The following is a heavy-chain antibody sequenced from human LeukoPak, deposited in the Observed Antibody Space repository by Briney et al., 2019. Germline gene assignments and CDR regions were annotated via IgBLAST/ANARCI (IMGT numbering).Heavy chain of an antibody. D-gene: IGHD6-13*01. CDR3: AREDYSSSWYYFDY. V-gene: IGHV4-61*02. CDR1: GASISSGNDY. CDR2: VYTGGST. Sequence: SETLSLTCTVSGASISSGNDYWSWIRQPAGKGLEWIGRVYTGGSTNYNPSLKSRVTLSVDTSKNQFSLKLTSVTAADTAVYYCAREDYSSSWYYFDYWGQGTLVTVSS. J-gene: IGHJ4*02.